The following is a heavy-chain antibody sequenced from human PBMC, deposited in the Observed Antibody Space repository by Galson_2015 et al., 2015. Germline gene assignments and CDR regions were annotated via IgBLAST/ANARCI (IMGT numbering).Heavy chain of an antibody. CDR3: ARENYGSGSPYMDV. J-gene: IGHJ6*03. CDR1: GFTVSSNY. CDR2: ISSSSSTI. D-gene: IGHD3-10*01. Sequence: SLRLSCAASGFTVSSNYMSWVRQATGKGLEWVSYISSSSSTIYYADSVKGRFTISRDNAKNSLYLQMNSLRDEDTAVYYCARENYGSGSPYMDVWGKGTTVTVSS. V-gene: IGHV3-48*02.